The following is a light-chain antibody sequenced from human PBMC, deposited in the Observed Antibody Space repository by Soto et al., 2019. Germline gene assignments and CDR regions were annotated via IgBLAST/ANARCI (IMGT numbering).Light chain of an antibody. V-gene: IGKV1-33*01. Sequence: DIQMTQSPSSLSASIGDRVTITCQASRDIRNYLSWYQHKPGKAPTLLISDASNLKTGVPSRFSGRGSGTVFTFTISSLQPEDVSTDFCHKYNDLPLTFGGGTKVERK. CDR3: HKYNDLPLT. CDR1: RDIRNY. J-gene: IGKJ4*01. CDR2: DAS.